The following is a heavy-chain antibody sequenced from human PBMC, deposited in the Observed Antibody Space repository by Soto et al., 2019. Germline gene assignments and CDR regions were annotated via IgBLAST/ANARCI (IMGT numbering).Heavy chain of an antibody. J-gene: IGHJ4*02. CDR3: ASSPEVVPAASPYY. D-gene: IGHD2-2*01. Sequence: APVKGSFKASGYTFTSYDINWVRQATGQGLEWMGWMNPNSGNTGYAQKFQGRVTMTRNTSISTAYMELSSLRSEDTAVYYCASSPEVVPAASPYYWGQGTLVTVSS. CDR1: GYTFTSYD. CDR2: MNPNSGNT. V-gene: IGHV1-8*01.